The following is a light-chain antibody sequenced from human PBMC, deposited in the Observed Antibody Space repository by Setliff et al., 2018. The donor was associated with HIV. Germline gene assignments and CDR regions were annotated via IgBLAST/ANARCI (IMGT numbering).Light chain of an antibody. CDR3: SSYTASSTSV. Sequence: QSALTQPASVSGSPGQSITISCTGSSSDVGGYNYVSWYQQHPGKAPKLMIYDVSQRPSGVSDRFSGSKSGITASLTISGLQPEDESDYYCSSYTASSTSVFGGGT. V-gene: IGLV2-14*03. CDR2: DVS. J-gene: IGLJ3*02. CDR1: SSDVGGYNY.